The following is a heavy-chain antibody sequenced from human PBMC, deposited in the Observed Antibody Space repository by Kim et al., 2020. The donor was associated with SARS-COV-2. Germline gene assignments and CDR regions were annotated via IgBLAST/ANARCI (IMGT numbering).Heavy chain of an antibody. J-gene: IGHJ6*02. CDR2: INHSGST. Sequence: SETLSLTCAVYGGSFSGYYWSWIRQPPGKGLEWIGEINHSGSTNYNPSLKSRVTITVDTSKNQFSLKLSSVTAAATAVYYCARDLPLLWGISSGMDVWGQGTTVPVPS. V-gene: IGHV4-34*01. CDR3: ARDLPLLWGISSGMDV. D-gene: IGHD3-10*01. CDR1: GGSFSGYY.